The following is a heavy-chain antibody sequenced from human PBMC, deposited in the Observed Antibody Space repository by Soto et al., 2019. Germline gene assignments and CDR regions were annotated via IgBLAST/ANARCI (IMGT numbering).Heavy chain of an antibody. CDR3: ARDPYSSGWYVGYYYYGTAV. D-gene: IGHD6-19*01. Sequence: PGGSLRLSCAASGFTFSSYSMNWVRQAPGKGLEWVSYISSSSSTIYYADSVKGRFTISRDNAKNSLYLQMNSLRDEDTAVYYCARDPYSSGWYVGYYYYGTAVRGAGTTVTVSS. J-gene: IGHJ6*04. CDR1: GFTFSSYS. CDR2: ISSSSSTI. V-gene: IGHV3-48*02.